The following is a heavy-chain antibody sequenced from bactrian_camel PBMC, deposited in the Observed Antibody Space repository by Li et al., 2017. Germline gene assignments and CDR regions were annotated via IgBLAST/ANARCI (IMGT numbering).Heavy chain of an antibody. CDR3: AAKSRSWYGYGKCQGDYNY. CDR2: IDDYGGT. V-gene: IGHV3S55*01. J-gene: IGHJ4*01. CDR1: PNIRSC. Sequence: HVQLVESGGGSVQAGGSVRLSCAASPNIRSCMTWFRRPPGKEREGVAAIDDYGGTRYADSVKGRYTISRGNAKNTLYLEMNSLKPEDTAMYYCAAKSRSWYGYGKCQGDYNYWGQGTQVTVS. D-gene: IGHD3*01.